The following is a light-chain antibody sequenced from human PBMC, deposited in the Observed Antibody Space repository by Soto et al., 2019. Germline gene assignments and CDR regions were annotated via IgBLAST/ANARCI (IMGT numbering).Light chain of an antibody. J-gene: IGKJ2*01. Sequence: EIVMTQSPATLSVSPGDRATLSCRASQSIGSDLAWYQLKPGQASRLLIYGAATRATGIPAKFSGSGSRTEFSLTISSLQSEDSAVYYCQQYNIWSLYTFGQGTKLEIK. CDR3: QQYNIWSLYT. V-gene: IGKV3-15*01. CDR2: GAA. CDR1: QSIGSD.